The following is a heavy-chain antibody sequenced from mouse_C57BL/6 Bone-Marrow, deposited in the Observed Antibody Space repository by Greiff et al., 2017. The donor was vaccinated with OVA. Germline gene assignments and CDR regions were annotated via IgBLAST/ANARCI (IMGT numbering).Heavy chain of an antibody. CDR2: SRNKANDYTT. J-gene: IGHJ1*03. D-gene: IGHD1-1*01. CDR1: GFTFSDFY. Sequence: EVKLVESGGGLVQSGRSLRLSCATSGFTFSDFYMEWVRQAPGKGLEWIAASRNKANDYTTEYSASVKGRFIVSRDTSQSILYLQMNALRAEDTAIYYCAREDYGSSYFDVWGTGTTVTVSS. V-gene: IGHV7-1*01. CDR3: AREDYGSSYFDV.